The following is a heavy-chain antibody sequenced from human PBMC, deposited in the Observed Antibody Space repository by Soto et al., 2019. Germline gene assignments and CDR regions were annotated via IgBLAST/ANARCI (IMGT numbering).Heavy chain of an antibody. CDR3: ARGSHFIEAVAGNYLDY. Sequence: SLRLSCAASGFTFSSYGMHWVRQAPGKGLEWVAVIWYDGSNKYYADSVKGRFTISRDNSKNTLYLQMNSLRAEDTAVYYCARGSHFIEAVAGNYLDYWGQGTLVTVSS. CDR2: IWYDGSNK. CDR1: GFTFSSYG. V-gene: IGHV3-33*01. J-gene: IGHJ4*02. D-gene: IGHD6-19*01.